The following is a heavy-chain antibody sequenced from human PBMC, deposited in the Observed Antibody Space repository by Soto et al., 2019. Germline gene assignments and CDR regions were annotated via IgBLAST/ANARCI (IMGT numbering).Heavy chain of an antibody. CDR1: GFTFSIYD. Sequence: GSLRLSWVASGFTFSIYDMKWVRQAPGKGPEWVSHISGSGTTIYYADSVRGRFTISRDNAKNSLYLQMNSLRAEDRAIYYCARGYTGGWSRGGYFDYWGEGTLVTVSS. V-gene: IGHV3-48*03. CDR2: ISGSGTTI. D-gene: IGHD6-19*01. CDR3: ARGYTGGWSRGGYFDY. J-gene: IGHJ4*02.